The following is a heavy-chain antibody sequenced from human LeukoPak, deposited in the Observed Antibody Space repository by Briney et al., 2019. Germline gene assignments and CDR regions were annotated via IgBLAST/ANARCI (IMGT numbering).Heavy chain of an antibody. CDR1: GFTFSNCG. V-gene: IGHV3-33*01. CDR2: IWFDGSNK. Sequence: PGGSLRLSCAASGFTFSNCGMHWVRQAPGKGLEWVAIIWFDGSNKYYTDSVKGRFIASRDNSKNTLCLQMNSLRVEDTAVYYCASGETLSGAEYSQHWGRGTLVTVSS. D-gene: IGHD3-10*01. CDR3: ASGETLSGAEYSQH. J-gene: IGHJ1*01.